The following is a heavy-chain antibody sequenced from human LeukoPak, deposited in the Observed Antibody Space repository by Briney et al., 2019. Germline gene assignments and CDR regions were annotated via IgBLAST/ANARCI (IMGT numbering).Heavy chain of an antibody. Sequence: GGSLRLSCAASGFTFSDYYMSWIRQAPGKGLEWVSYISSSGSTIYYADSVKGRFTISRDNSKNTLYLQMNSLRAEDTAVYYCAKEAGSKDRGHDYWGQGTLVTVSS. CDR1: GFTFSDYY. CDR2: ISSSGSTI. J-gene: IGHJ4*02. CDR3: AKEAGSKDRGHDY. D-gene: IGHD3-10*01. V-gene: IGHV3-11*04.